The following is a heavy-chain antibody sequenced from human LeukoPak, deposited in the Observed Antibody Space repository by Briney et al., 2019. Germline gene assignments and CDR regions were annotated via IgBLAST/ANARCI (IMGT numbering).Heavy chain of an antibody. CDR2: IGSAI. CDR3: ATSGYSSSWYFG. D-gene: IGHD6-13*01. J-gene: IGHJ4*02. V-gene: IGHV3-48*01. Sequence: GGSLRLSCVASGFTFSDYSLNWVRQAPGKGLEWISYIGSAIYYADTVKGRFTISRDNAKNSLFLQMNSLRAEDTAVYYCATSGYSSSWYFGWGQGTLVTVSS. CDR1: GFTFSDYS.